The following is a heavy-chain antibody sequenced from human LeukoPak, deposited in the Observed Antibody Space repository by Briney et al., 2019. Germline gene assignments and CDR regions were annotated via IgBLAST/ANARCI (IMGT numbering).Heavy chain of an antibody. J-gene: IGHJ6*02. Sequence: SGTLSLTCTVSGGSISSYYWSWIRQPPGKGLEWIGYIYYSGSINYNPSLKSRVIISVDTSKNQLSLKLSSVTAADTAVYYCASGTYYYDSSGFYYYYYGVDVWGQGTTVTVSS. CDR1: GGSISSYY. D-gene: IGHD3-22*01. CDR3: ASGTYYYDSSGFYYYYYGVDV. CDR2: IYYSGSI. V-gene: IGHV4-59*08.